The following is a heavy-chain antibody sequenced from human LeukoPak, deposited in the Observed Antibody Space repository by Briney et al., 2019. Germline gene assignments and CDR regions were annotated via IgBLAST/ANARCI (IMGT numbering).Heavy chain of an antibody. V-gene: IGHV1-18*01. J-gene: IGHJ5*02. CDR2: ISAYNGNT. Sequence: ASVKVSCKASGYTFTSYGISWVRQAPGRGLEWMGWISAYNGNTNYAQKLQGRVTMTTDTSTSTAYMELRSLRSDDTAVYYCARDTPSRVRGVRWFDPWGQGTLVTVSS. CDR1: GYTFTSYG. D-gene: IGHD3-10*01. CDR3: ARDTPSRVRGVRWFDP.